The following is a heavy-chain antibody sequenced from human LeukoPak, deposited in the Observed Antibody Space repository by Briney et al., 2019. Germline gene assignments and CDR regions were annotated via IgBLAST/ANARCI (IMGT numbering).Heavy chain of an antibody. CDR3: AREADSYGHTRSFDY. CDR2: INPNSGGT. Sequence: ASVKVSCKTSLYTFTGYFMHWVRQAPGQELEGMGWINPNSGGTNYAQMFQGRVTMTRDTSIRTAYMEMSRLRSDDTAVYYCAREADSYGHTRSFDYWGQGTLVTVSS. CDR1: LYTFTGYF. D-gene: IGHD5-18*01. V-gene: IGHV1-2*02. J-gene: IGHJ4*02.